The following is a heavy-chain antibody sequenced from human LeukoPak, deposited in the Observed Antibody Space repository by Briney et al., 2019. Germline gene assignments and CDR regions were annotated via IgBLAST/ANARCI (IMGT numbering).Heavy chain of an antibody. CDR3: VRVHYSSGSLSSWFDP. D-gene: IGHD3-10*01. CDR1: SDSISDYY. Sequence: SETLSLTCTVSSDSISDYYWGWIRQPPGKGLEWIGYISYSEGVSYSPSLKPPVTISLDTSKNQVSLKLSSVTAADTAIYYCVRVHYSSGSLSSWFDPWGRGILVTVSS. J-gene: IGHJ5*02. V-gene: IGHV4-59*08. CDR2: ISYSEGV.